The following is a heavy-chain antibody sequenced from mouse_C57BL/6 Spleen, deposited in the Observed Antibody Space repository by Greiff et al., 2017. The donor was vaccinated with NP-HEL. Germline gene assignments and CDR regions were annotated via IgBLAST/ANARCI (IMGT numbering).Heavy chain of an antibody. V-gene: IGHV1-15*01. CDR3: TRLGYYSNDGDY. J-gene: IGHJ2*01. Sequence: QVQLKESGAELVRPGASVTLSCKASGYTFTDYEMHWVKQTPVHGLEWIGAIDPETGGTTYNEKFKGKAILTADKSSSTAYMELRSLTSEDSAVYYCTRLGYYSNDGDYWGQGTTLTVSS. CDR2: IDPETGGT. CDR1: GYTFTDYE. D-gene: IGHD2-12*01.